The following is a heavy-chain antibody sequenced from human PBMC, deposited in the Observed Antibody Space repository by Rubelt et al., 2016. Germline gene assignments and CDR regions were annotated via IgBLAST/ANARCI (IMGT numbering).Heavy chain of an antibody. CDR1: GGTFSSYA. CDR3: ARFNRIVGASYYYGMDV. D-gene: IGHD1-26*01. V-gene: IGHV1-69*10. J-gene: IGHJ6*02. Sequence: QVQLVQSGSELKKPGSSVKVSCKASGGTFSSYAISWVRQAPGQGLEWMGGIIPILGIAHYAQKFQGRVTITADKSTSTAYMELSSLRSEDTAVYYCARFNRIVGASYYYGMDVWGQGTTVTVSS. CDR2: IIPILGIA.